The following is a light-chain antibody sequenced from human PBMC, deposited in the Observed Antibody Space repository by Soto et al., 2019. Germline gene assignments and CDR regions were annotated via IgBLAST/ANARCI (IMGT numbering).Light chain of an antibody. J-gene: IGLJ2*01. Sequence: QPVLTQSPSASASLGASVKLTCTLSSGHSSYAIAWHQQQPEKGPRYLMKLNSDGSHNKGDGIPDRFSGSSSGAERYLTISSLQSEDEADYYCQTGGTGIVVFGGGTKLTVL. CDR1: SGHSSYA. CDR3: QTGGTGIVV. V-gene: IGLV4-69*01. CDR2: LNSDGSH.